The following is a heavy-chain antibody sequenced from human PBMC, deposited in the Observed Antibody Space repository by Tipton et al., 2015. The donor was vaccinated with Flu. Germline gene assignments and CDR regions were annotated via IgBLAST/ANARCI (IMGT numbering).Heavy chain of an antibody. CDR2: IYHNGTT. Sequence: TLSLTCTVSGGSISSISHYWGWIRQSPGKGLEWIGYIYHNGTTYYKPSLKSRVDITVDTSKNLFSLRLSSVTAADTAVYYCARGLFNGFSFYYFDVWGQGTLVTVSS. D-gene: IGHD2-8*01. J-gene: IGHJ4*02. CDR1: GGSISSISHY. V-gene: IGHV4-31*03. CDR3: ARGLFNGFSFYYFDV.